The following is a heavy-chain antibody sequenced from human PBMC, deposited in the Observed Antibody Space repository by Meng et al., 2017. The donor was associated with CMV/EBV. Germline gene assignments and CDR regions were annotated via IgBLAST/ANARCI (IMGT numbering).Heavy chain of an antibody. Sequence: GESLKISCAASAFTYINYWMMWVRQAPGKGLEWVANINQDGSDKCYVDSVKGRFTISRDNAEKSLYLQMSSLRAEDTAVYYCASHGGYWGQGTLVTVSS. CDR3: ASHGGY. J-gene: IGHJ4*02. CDR1: AFTYINYW. V-gene: IGHV3-7*01. D-gene: IGHD3-16*01. CDR2: INQDGSDK.